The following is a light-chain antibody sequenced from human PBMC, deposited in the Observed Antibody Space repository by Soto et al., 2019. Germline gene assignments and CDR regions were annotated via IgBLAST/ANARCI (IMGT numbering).Light chain of an antibody. CDR2: AAS. Sequence: IQMTQSPSSLSASVGDRVTITCRASQSISNYLNWYQQKPGKAPNLLIYAASTLQSGVPSRFSGSGSGTNFTLTISSLQPEDFATYYCLQDYNYPLTFAGGTKVDI. CDR3: LQDYNYPLT. V-gene: IGKV1-6*01. J-gene: IGKJ4*01. CDR1: QSISNY.